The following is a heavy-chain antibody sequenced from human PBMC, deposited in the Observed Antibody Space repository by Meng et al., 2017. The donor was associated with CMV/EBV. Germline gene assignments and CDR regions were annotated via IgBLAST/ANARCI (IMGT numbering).Heavy chain of an antibody. V-gene: IGHV3-23*01. J-gene: IGHJ6*02. Sequence: GESLKISCAASGFTFSSYATSWVRQAPGKGLEWVSAISGSGGSTYYADSVKGRFTISRDNSKNTLYLQMNSLRAEDTAVYYCAKGGISCSSTSCQFRSGMDVWGQGTTVTVSS. CDR2: ISGSGGST. D-gene: IGHD2-2*01. CDR1: GFTFSSYA. CDR3: AKGGISCSSTSCQFRSGMDV.